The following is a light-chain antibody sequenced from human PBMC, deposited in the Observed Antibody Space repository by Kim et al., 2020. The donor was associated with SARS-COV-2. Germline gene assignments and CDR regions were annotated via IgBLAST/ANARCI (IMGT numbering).Light chain of an antibody. CDR1: QSVDSW. Sequence: DIQMTQSPSTLSAFVGNRVTITCQASQSVDSWLAWYQQKPGKAPKLLIYQASKLASGVSSRFSGSGSGTDFTLTISNLQPDDSAIYYCKQYETYWTFGPGTKVDIK. CDR2: QAS. CDR3: KQYETYWT. J-gene: IGKJ1*01. V-gene: IGKV1-5*03.